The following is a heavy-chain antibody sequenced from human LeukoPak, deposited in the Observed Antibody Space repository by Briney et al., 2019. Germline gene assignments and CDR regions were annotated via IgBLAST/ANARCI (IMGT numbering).Heavy chain of an antibody. CDR1: ELPFSGYS. V-gene: IGHV3-23*01. CDR2: ISGSADST. J-gene: IGHJ4*02. D-gene: IGHD6-13*01. Sequence: PGGSLRLSCAASELPFSGYSMNWVRQAPGKGLEWVSTISGSADSTNYADSVKGRFTISRDNSKDTLFLQMNSLRAEDTAVYYCAKGPYSSRWYHFDYWGQGALVTVSS. CDR3: AKGPYSSRWYHFDY.